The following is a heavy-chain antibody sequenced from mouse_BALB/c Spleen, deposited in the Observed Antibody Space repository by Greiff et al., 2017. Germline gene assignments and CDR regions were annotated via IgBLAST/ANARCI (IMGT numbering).Heavy chain of an antibody. V-gene: IGHV1S22*01. CDR1: GYTFTSYW. J-gene: IGHJ4*01. CDR3: ARDYAMDY. CDR2: IYPGSGST. Sequence: LQQPGSELVRPGASVKLSCKASGYTFTSYWMHWVKQRPGQGLEWIGNIYPGSGSTNYDEKFKSKATLTVDTSSSTAYMQLSSLTSEDSAVYYCARDYAMDYWGQGTSVTVSS.